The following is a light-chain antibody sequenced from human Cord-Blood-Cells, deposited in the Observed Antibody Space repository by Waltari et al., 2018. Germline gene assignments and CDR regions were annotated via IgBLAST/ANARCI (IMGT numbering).Light chain of an antibody. CDR1: QSVSSN. CDR2: GAS. CDR3: QQYNNWPFT. V-gene: IGKV3-15*01. J-gene: IGKJ3*01. Sequence: EIVMTQSPAPLSVSPGERATLSCRASQSVSSNLAWYQQQPGQAPRLLIYGASTRATGIPARFSGSGSGTEFPLTISRLQSEDFAVYYCQQYNNWPFTFGPGTKVDIK.